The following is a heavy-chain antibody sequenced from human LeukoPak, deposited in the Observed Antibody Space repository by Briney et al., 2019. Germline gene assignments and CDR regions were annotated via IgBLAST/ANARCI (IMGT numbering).Heavy chain of an antibody. Sequence: GASVKVSCKASGGTFSSYAISWVRQAPGQGLEWMGRIIPIFGTANYAQKFQGRVTITADESTSTAYMELSSLRSEDTAVYYCARDRDYYDSSVPFDYWGQGTLVTVSS. D-gene: IGHD3-22*01. CDR3: ARDRDYYDSSVPFDY. J-gene: IGHJ4*02. V-gene: IGHV1-69*15. CDR1: GGTFSSYA. CDR2: IIPIFGTA.